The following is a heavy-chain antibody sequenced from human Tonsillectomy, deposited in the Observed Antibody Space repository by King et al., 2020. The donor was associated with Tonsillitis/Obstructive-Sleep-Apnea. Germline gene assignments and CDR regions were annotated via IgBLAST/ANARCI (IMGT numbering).Heavy chain of an antibody. CDR1: GITVGGNY. Sequence: VQLVESGGGLVQPGGSLRLSCAASGITVGGNYMSWVRQAPGKGLDRVSVIHSGGSTYYADSVKGRFTISRDNSKNTMYLQMNSLRGEDTAVYYCASRPAAAAAFDYWGQGTLVTVS. D-gene: IGHD6-13*01. V-gene: IGHV3-66*01. CDR2: IHSGGST. J-gene: IGHJ4*02. CDR3: ASRPAAAAAFDY.